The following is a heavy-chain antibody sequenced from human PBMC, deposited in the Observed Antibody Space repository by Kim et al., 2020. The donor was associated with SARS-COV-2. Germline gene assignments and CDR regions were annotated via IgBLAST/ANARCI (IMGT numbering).Heavy chain of an antibody. J-gene: IGHJ1*01. V-gene: IGHV1-8*01. D-gene: IGHD6-6*01. Sequence: YAQKFQGRVHRTRDTSISTAYMELGSLRAEDTAVYYCAGGKSSSSAHFQHWGQGTLVTVSS. CDR3: AGGKSSSSAHFQH.